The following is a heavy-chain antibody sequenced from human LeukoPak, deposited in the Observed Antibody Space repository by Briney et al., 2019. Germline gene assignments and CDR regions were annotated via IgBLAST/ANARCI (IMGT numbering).Heavy chain of an antibody. CDR3: ARGRGSSSWYDY. Sequence: ASVKVSCTASGYTFTSYDINWVRQAPGQGLEWMGWMNPNSGNTGYAQKFQGRVTMTRNTSISTAYMELSSLRSEDTAVYYCARGRGSSSWYDYWGQGTLVTVSS. J-gene: IGHJ4*02. CDR2: MNPNSGNT. CDR1: GYTFTSYD. D-gene: IGHD6-13*01. V-gene: IGHV1-8*01.